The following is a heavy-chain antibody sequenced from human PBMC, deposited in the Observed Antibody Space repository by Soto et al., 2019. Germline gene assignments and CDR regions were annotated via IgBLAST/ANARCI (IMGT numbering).Heavy chain of an antibody. V-gene: IGHV3-30-3*01. D-gene: IGHD6-13*01. CDR1: GLTFNMYA. J-gene: IGHJ4*02. CDR3: ARDSDMGAAGYYFDY. Sequence: GSLGLSCAASGLTFNMYAIHWVRQAPGKGREWLAVISSYGGDKYHADSVKGRFTVSRDNSKNTVHLQMNSLRAEDTAVYYCARDSDMGAAGYYFDYWGQGTLVTVSS. CDR2: ISSYGGDK.